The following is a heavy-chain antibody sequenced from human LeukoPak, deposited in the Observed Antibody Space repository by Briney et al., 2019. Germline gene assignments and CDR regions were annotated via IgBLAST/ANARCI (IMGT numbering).Heavy chain of an antibody. V-gene: IGHV3-30*02. CDR1: GFTFSSYG. J-gene: IGHJ4*02. CDR3: AKELLSLSGYPATLDS. Sequence: QPGRSLRLSCAASGFTFSSYGMHWVRQAPGKGLEWVAFIRYDKTNKYYADSVKGRFTISRDNYKNTLYLQMNSLRDEDTAVYCCAKELLSLSGYPATLDSWGQGTLVTASS. D-gene: IGHD3-9*01. CDR2: IRYDKTNK.